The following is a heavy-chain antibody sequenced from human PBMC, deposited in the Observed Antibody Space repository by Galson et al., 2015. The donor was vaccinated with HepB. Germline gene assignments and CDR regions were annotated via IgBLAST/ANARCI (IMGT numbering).Heavy chain of an antibody. CDR2: ISGSGGST. CDR3: AKDPYYDSSGYMLRGYFDY. Sequence: SLRLSCAASGFTFSSYAMSWVRQAPGKGLEWVSAISGSGGSTYYADSVKGRFTISRDNSKNTLYLQMNSLRAEDTAVYYCAKDPYYDSSGYMLRGYFDYWGQGTLVTVSS. D-gene: IGHD3-22*01. V-gene: IGHV3-23*01. J-gene: IGHJ4*02. CDR1: GFTFSSYA.